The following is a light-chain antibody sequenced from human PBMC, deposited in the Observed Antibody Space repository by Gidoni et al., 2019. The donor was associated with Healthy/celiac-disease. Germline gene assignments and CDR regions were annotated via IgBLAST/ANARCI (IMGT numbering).Light chain of an antibody. Sequence: EIVFTPSPATLSLSPGERATLSCRASQSVSSYLAWYQQKPGQAPRLLIYDASNRATGIPARFSGSGSGTDFTLTISSLEPEDFAVYYCQQRSNWPLTFGPGTKVDIK. CDR2: DAS. J-gene: IGKJ3*01. CDR3: QQRSNWPLT. V-gene: IGKV3-11*01. CDR1: QSVSSY.